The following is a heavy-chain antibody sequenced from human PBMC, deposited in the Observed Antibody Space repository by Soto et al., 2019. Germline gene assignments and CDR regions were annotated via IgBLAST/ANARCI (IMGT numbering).Heavy chain of an antibody. Sequence: QVQLVQSGAEVKKPGASVKVSCKASGYTFTSYDINWVRQATGQGLEWMGWMNPNSGNTGYAQKFQGRVTMTRNTSISTAYMELSSLRSEDTAVYYCARGRTVRYCSGGSCYQLIESFDYWGQGTLVTVSS. CDR1: GYTFTSYD. V-gene: IGHV1-8*01. J-gene: IGHJ4*02. CDR2: MNPNSGNT. CDR3: ARGRTVRYCSGGSCYQLIESFDY. D-gene: IGHD2-15*01.